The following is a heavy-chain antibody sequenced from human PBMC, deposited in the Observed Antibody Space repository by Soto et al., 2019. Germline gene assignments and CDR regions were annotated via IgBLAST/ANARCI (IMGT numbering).Heavy chain of an antibody. V-gene: IGHV1-18*01. Sequence: GASVKVSCKASGYTFTSYGISWVRQAPGQGLEWMGWISAYNGNTNYAQKLQGRVTMTTDTSTSTAYMELRSLRSDDTAVYYCARVRDFGVVIPGNDAFDIWGQGTMVTVSS. J-gene: IGHJ3*02. CDR1: GYTFTSYG. CDR2: ISAYNGNT. CDR3: ARVRDFGVVIPGNDAFDI. D-gene: IGHD3-3*01.